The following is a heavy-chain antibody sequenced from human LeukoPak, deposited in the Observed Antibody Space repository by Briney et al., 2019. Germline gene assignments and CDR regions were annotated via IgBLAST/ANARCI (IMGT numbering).Heavy chain of an antibody. CDR3: ARPPDNLTGSDAFDI. CDR2: IYYSGST. V-gene: IGHV4-59*08. J-gene: IGHJ3*02. CDR1: GGSISSYY. Sequence: PSETLSLTCTVSGGSISSYYWSWIRQPPGKGLEWIGYIYYSGSTNYNPSLKSRVTISVDTSKNQFSLKLSSVTAADTAVYYCARPPDNLTGSDAFDIWGQGTMVTVSS. D-gene: IGHD3-9*01.